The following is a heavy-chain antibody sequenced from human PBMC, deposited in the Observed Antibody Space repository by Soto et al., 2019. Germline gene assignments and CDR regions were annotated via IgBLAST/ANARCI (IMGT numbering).Heavy chain of an antibody. J-gene: IGHJ4*02. CDR2: IIHMFGTA. D-gene: IGHD2-15*01. CDR1: GGTFSSYA. Sequence: SVKVSCKASGGTFSSYAISWVRQAPGQGLEWMGGIIHMFGTANYAQKLQGRVTITAXXXXXXTXMXLXXXXSEXTAVHERARDQIPLQWSTSFDYWGQGTLVTVSS. V-gene: IGHV1-69*13. CDR3: ARDQIPLQWSTSFDY.